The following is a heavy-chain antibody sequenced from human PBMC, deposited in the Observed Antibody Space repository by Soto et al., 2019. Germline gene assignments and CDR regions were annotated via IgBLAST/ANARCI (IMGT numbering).Heavy chain of an antibody. V-gene: IGHV4-30-4*01. D-gene: IGHD3-10*01. CDR1: GASVSSGDYY. CDR3: VSRDYYGSGSKFAS. CDR2: MYYSGST. J-gene: IGHJ4*02. Sequence: PSETLSLTCSVSGASVSSGDYYWTWIRQPPGKGLEWIGYMYYSGSTYYNPSLKSRLTISVDTSKNQFSLTLSSVTAADTAVYYCVSRDYYGSGSKFASWGQGTLVT.